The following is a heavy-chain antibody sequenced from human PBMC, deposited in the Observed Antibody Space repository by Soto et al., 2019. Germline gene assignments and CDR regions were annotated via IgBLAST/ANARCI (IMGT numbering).Heavy chain of an antibody. CDR3: AKHIRGVNDALDI. CDR1: GFTFNNYA. CDR2: IDYSGGGT. J-gene: IGHJ3*02. V-gene: IGHV3-23*01. D-gene: IGHD3-10*01. Sequence: EVQLLESGGGLVQPGGSLRLSCAASGFTFNNYAMSWVRQAPGKGLEWVSGIDYSGGGTYYADSVKGQFTISRDNSKSTLYLQMNSLRPEDTAVYYCAKHIRGVNDALDIWGQGTMVTVSS.